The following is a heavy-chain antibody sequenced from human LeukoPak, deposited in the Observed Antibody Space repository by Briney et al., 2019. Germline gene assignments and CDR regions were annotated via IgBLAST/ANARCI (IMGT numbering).Heavy chain of an antibody. CDR1: GFTFSSYS. Sequence: GGSLRLSCAASGFTFSSYSMNWVRQAPGRGLEWVSSISSSSSYIYYADSVKGRFTISRDNAKNSLYLQMNSLRAEDTAVYYCARDRQEDYYMDVWGKGTTVTVSS. J-gene: IGHJ6*03. CDR3: ARDRQEDYYMDV. V-gene: IGHV3-21*01. CDR2: ISSSSSYI.